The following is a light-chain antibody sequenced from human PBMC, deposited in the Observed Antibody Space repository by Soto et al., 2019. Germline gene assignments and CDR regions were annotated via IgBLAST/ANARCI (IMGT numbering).Light chain of an antibody. CDR1: SSDLGDYDF. V-gene: IGLV2-14*01. CDR3: SSYRSSSNSYV. CDR2: DVS. J-gene: IGLJ1*01. Sequence: LTQPASVSASPGQSITISCTGTSSDLGDYDFVSWYQQLPGQAPKLIIYDVSDRPSRISNRFSGSKSGTTASLTISGLQAEDEADYFCSSYRSSSNSYVFGTGTKVTVL.